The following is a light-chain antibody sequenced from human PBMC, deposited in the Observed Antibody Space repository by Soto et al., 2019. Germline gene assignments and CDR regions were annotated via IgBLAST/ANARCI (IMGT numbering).Light chain of an antibody. J-gene: IGKJ4*02. Sequence: EIVLTQSPATLALSPGERTTLSCRAGQSVRIFLTLYQQKPARAARLLIIYAAQRATGSPARCSGSGSWTDLTLPISSRVPEDVAVYYWQQRSSRPPLTFGEGTKVDIK. CDR1: QSVRIF. V-gene: IGKV3-11*01. CDR3: QQRSSRPPLT. CDR2: YAA.